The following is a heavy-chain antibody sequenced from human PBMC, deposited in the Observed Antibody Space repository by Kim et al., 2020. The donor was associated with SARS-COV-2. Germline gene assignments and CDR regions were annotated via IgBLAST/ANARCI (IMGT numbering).Heavy chain of an antibody. J-gene: IGHJ4*02. V-gene: IGHV3-11*01. CDR3: VREPAN. Sequence: RNGSSIRYADSVNGRFSISRDNDKKSLSQQMNSLTPEDTAVYYCVREPANWGQGTLVTVSS. CDR2: RNGSSI.